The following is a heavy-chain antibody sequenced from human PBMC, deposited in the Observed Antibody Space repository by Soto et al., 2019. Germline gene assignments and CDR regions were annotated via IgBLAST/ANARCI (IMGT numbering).Heavy chain of an antibody. V-gene: IGHV1-69*11. Sequence: QVQLVQSGAELKKPGSSVKVSCKASGCPFSSYSISWVRQAPGQGLESMVCIITIVGTANYAQKFQGRVTLTADESTSKAYIEFSSLRSEDPAVYYCARGLSPATVPPAYGGQGTLVTVSA. CDR2: IITIVGTA. J-gene: IGHJ1*01. D-gene: IGHD2-2*01. CDR1: GCPFSSYS. CDR3: ARGLSPATVPPAY.